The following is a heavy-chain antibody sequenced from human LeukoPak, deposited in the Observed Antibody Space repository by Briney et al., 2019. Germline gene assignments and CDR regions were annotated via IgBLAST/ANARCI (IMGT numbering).Heavy chain of an antibody. CDR2: ISASGGST. CDR1: GFTFSTYA. V-gene: IGHV3-23*01. D-gene: IGHD3-10*01. J-gene: IGHJ2*01. CDR3: AREASSYWYFDL. Sequence: PGGSLRLSCAASGFTFSTYAMSWVRQAPGKGLEWVSAISASGGSTYYADSVKGRSTFSRDNSKNTLYLQMNSLRADDTALYYCAREASSYWYFDLWGRGTLVTVSS.